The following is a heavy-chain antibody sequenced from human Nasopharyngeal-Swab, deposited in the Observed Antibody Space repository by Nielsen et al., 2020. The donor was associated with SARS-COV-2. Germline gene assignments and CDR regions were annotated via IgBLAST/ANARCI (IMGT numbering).Heavy chain of an antibody. J-gene: IGHJ4*02. V-gene: IGHV3-30-3*01. CDR2: ISYDGSNK. Sequence: GESLKISCAASGFTFSSYAMHWVLQAPGKGLEWVAVISYDGSNKYYADSVKGRFTISRDNSKNTLYLQMNSLRAEDTAVYYCARDGGLWFYYFDYWGQGTLVTVSS. D-gene: IGHD3-10*01. CDR1: GFTFSSYA. CDR3: ARDGGLWFYYFDY.